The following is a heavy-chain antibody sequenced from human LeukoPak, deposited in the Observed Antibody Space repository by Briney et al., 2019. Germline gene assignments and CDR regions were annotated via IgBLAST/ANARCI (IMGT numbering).Heavy chain of an antibody. Sequence: GGSLILSCAASGFTFSSYWMHWVRQAPGKGLVWVSRLNSDGSNTHYADSVKGRFTISRDNAKNTLYLQMNSLRAEDTAVYYCARAGGNNSPKRNHNTRYFDYWGQGTLVTVSS. V-gene: IGHV3-74*01. D-gene: IGHD4-23*01. CDR1: GFTFSSYW. CDR2: LNSDGSNT. CDR3: ARAGGNNSPKRNHNTRYFDY. J-gene: IGHJ4*02.